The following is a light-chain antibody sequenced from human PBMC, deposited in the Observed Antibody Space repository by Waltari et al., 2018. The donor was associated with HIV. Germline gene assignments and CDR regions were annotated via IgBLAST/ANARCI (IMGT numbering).Light chain of an antibody. CDR1: QSIVSY. Sequence: DIPMTQSPSSLSASVGDRVTITCRASQSIVSYLNWYQQKPGKAPKLLIYAASTLQTGVPSRFSGSGSGTDFTLSISSLQPEDFATYYCQQSYSVLTFGGGTKVEIK. J-gene: IGKJ4*01. CDR2: AAS. CDR3: QQSYSVLT. V-gene: IGKV1-39*01.